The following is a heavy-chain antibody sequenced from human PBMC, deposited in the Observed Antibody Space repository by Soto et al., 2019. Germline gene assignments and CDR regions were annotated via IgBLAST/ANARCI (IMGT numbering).Heavy chain of an antibody. V-gene: IGHV1-69*13. D-gene: IGHD2-2*01. J-gene: IGHJ4*02. CDR1: GGTFSSYA. CDR2: IIPIFGTA. CDR3: ARDSVVVPAARAPDY. Sequence: SVKVSCKASGGTFSSYAISWVRQAPGQGLEWMGGIIPIFGTANYAQKFQGRVTITADESTSTAYMELSSLRSEDTAVYYCARDSVVVPAARAPDYWGQGTLVTVSS.